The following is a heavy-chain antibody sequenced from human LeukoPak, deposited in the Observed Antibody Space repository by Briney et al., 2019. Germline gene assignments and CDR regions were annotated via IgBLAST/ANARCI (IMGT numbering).Heavy chain of an antibody. Sequence: PGGSLRLSCAASGFTFSSYGMHWVRQAPGKGLEWVAFIRYDGSNKYYADSVKGRFTISRDNSKNTLYLQMNSLRAEDTAVYYCAKSADQYQNYYSYYYLDVWGKGTTVTVSS. CDR3: AKSADQYQNYYSYYYLDV. J-gene: IGHJ6*03. D-gene: IGHD2-2*01. V-gene: IGHV3-30*02. CDR2: IRYDGSNK. CDR1: GFTFSSYG.